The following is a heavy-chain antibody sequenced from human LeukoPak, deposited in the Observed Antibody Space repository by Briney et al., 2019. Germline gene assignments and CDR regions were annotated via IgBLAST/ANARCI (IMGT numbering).Heavy chain of an antibody. J-gene: IGHJ4*02. CDR2: IKPDGRET. CDR1: GFTFNNYW. V-gene: IGHV3-7*01. Sequence: GGSLRPSCAASGFTFNNYWMNWVRQAPGKGLEWVANIKPDGRETYYADSVKGRFTISRDNAKSSLYLQMNSLRAEDTAVYYCARDYNLGQGTLVTVSS. CDR3: ARDYN.